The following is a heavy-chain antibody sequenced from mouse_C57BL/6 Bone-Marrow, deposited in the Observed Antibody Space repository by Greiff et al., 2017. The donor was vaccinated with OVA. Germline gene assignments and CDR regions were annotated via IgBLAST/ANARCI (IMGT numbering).Heavy chain of an antibody. J-gene: IGHJ2*02. CDR3: ARLSTMVTIIDY. D-gene: IGHD2-2*01. V-gene: IGHV5-9*01. CDR2: ISGGGGNT. Sequence: EVKVVESGGGLVKPGGSLKLSCAASGFTFSSYTLSWVRQTPEKRLEWVATISGGGGNTYYPDSVKGRFTISRDNAKNTLYLQMSSLRSEDTALYDCARLSTMVTIIDYWGQGTSLTVSS. CDR1: GFTFSSYT.